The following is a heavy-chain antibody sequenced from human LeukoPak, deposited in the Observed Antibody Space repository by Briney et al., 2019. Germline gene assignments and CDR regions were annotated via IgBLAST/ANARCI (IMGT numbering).Heavy chain of an antibody. Sequence: PGGSLRLSCAASGFTFSSYAMSWVRQAPGKGLEWVSAISGSGDSTYYADSVKGRFTISRDNSKNTLYLQMNSLRAEDTAVYYCAKAIGYCSSTSCPLDSFDYWGQGTLVTVSS. CDR1: GFTFSSYA. CDR3: AKAIGYCSSTSCPLDSFDY. V-gene: IGHV3-23*01. D-gene: IGHD2-2*01. J-gene: IGHJ4*02. CDR2: ISGSGDST.